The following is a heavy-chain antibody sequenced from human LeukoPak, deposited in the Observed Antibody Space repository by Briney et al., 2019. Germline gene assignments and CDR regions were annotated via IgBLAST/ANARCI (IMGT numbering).Heavy chain of an antibody. J-gene: IGHJ4*02. CDR3: ARERVMYYYGAGSPDY. CDR2: ISRNGGST. Sequence: GGSLRLSCSASGFTFNSYPVHWVRQAPGKGLEYVSGISRNGGSTYYADSVKGRFTISRDNSKNTLYLQMNSLRAEDTAVYYCARERVMYYYGAGSPDYWGQGTLVTVSS. CDR1: GFTFNSYP. V-gene: IGHV3-64*04. D-gene: IGHD3-10*01.